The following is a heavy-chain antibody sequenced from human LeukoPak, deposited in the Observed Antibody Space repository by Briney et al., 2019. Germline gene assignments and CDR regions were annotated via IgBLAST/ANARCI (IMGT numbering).Heavy chain of an antibody. Sequence: GASVKVSCKASGYTFTSYGISWVRQAPGQGLEWMGGIIPIFGTANYAQKFQGRVTITTDESTSTAYMELSSLRSEDTAVYYCATSYVDTAMVFPFDYWGQGTLVTVSS. CDR3: ATSYVDTAMVFPFDY. J-gene: IGHJ4*02. V-gene: IGHV1-69*05. CDR2: IIPIFGTA. D-gene: IGHD5-18*01. CDR1: GYTFTSYG.